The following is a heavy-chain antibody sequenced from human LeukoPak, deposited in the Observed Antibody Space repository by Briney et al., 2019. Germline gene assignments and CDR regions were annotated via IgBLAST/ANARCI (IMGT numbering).Heavy chain of an antibody. CDR3: ARAPCYYYSVGPTPIAFGDY. J-gene: IGHJ4*02. CDR1: GGSISSGGYY. CDR2: IYYSGST. D-gene: IGHD3-22*01. V-gene: IGHV4-31*03. Sequence: SETLSLTCTVSGGSISSGGYYWSWIRQHPGKGLEWIGYIYYSGSTYYNPSLKSRVTISVDTSKNQFSLKLSSVTAADTAVYYCARAPCYYYSVGPTPIAFGDYRGQGAIVTVS.